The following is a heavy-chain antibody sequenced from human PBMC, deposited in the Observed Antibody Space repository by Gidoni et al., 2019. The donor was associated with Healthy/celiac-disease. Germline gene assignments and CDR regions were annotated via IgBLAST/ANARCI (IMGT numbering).Heavy chain of an antibody. J-gene: IGHJ4*02. V-gene: IGHV4-30-2*01. CDR2: IYHSGST. D-gene: IGHD3-10*01. Sequence: LEWIGYIYHSGSTYYNPSLKSRVTISVDRSKNQFSLKLSSVTAADTAVYYCARDNSHGSGFDYWGQGTLVTVSS. CDR3: ARDNSHGSGFDY.